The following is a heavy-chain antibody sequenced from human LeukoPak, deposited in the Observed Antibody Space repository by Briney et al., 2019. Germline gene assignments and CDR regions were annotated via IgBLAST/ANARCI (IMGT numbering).Heavy chain of an antibody. Sequence: PGGSLRLSCAASGFTFSSYSMNWVRQAPGKGLEWVSSISSSSSYIYYADSVKGRFTISRDNAKSSLYLQMNSLRAEDTAVYYCARKVAAAAFDIWGQGTMVTVSS. CDR1: GFTFSSYS. CDR3: ARKVAAAAFDI. CDR2: ISSSSSYI. D-gene: IGHD6-13*01. V-gene: IGHV3-21*01. J-gene: IGHJ3*02.